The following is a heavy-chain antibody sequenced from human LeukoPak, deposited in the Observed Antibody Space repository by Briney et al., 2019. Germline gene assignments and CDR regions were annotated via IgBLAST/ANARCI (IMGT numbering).Heavy chain of an antibody. D-gene: IGHD1-26*01. CDR2: IYTSGST. CDR3: ARENSGSYREFDY. CDR1: GGSISSYY. Sequence: SETLSLTCTVSGGSISSYYWSWIRQPAGKGLEWIGRIYTSGSTNYNASLKSRVSMSVDTSKNQFALKLSSVTAADTAVFYCARENSGSYREFDYWGQGTLVTVSS. J-gene: IGHJ4*02. V-gene: IGHV4-4*07.